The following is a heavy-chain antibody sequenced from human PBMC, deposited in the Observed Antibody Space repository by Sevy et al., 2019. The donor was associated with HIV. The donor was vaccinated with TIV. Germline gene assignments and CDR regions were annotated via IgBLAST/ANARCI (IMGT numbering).Heavy chain of an antibody. J-gene: IGHJ6*02. CDR2: ISGSGGST. CDR1: GFTFSSYA. D-gene: IGHD2-2*01. Sequence: GGSLRLSCAASGFTFSSYAMSWVRQAPGKGLEWVSAISGSGGSTYYADSVKGRFTISRDNSKNTLYLQMNSLRAEDTAVYYCAKGYCSSTSCYVGYYYYGMDVWGQGTTVTVSS. CDR3: AKGYCSSTSCYVGYYYYGMDV. V-gene: IGHV3-23*01.